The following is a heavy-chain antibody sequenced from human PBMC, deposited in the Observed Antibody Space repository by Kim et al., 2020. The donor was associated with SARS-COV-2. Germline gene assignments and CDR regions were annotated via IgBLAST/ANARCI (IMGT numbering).Heavy chain of an antibody. CDR1: DGSITSSY. Sequence: SETLSLTCTVSDGSITSSYWTWIRQLPGKGLEWIGYVYYTGTTNYNPSLKSRVTISVDTSKNQFSLKLNSVTAADTAAYFCARDSSGYNWFDPWGQGTL. CDR2: VYYTGTT. CDR3: ARDSSGYNWFDP. J-gene: IGHJ5*02. V-gene: IGHV4-59*12.